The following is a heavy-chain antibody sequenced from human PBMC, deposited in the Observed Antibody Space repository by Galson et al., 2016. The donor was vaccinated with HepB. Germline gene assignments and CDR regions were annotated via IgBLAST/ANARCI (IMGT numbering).Heavy chain of an antibody. CDR2: INQAGSEK. V-gene: IGHV3-7*01. CDR1: GFTFSTYW. Sequence: SLRLSCAASGFTFSTYWMSRVRQAPGNGLEWEVNINQAGSEKYSVDSVKGRCTISSDNGKNSLYLQMSSLGVEDAGVYYCARRLDTQRRIAGWGWGMDVWGQGTTVTVS. CDR3: ARRLDTQRRIAGWGWGMDV. D-gene: IGHD1-1*01. J-gene: IGHJ6*02.